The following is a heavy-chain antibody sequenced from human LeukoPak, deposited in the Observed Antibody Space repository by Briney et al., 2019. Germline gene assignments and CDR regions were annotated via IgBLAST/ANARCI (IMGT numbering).Heavy chain of an antibody. CDR3: AKEGRERLSRFYFDY. CDR2: ISDDGRHN. Sequence: PGGSLRLSCAASGFTFSTYAMNWVRQAPGKGLEWVAVISDDGRHNYYADSVKGRFTISRDNSKNTLYLQMDSLRAEDTGVYYCAKEGRERLSRFYFDYWGRGTLVTVSS. CDR1: GFTFSTYA. D-gene: IGHD1-26*01. J-gene: IGHJ4*02. V-gene: IGHV3-30*04.